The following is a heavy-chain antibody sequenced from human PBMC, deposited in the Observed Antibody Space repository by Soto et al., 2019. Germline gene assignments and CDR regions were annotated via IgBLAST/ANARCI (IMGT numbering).Heavy chain of an antibody. J-gene: IGHJ4*02. CDR2: ISSSSSYT. Sequence: PGGSLRLSCAASGFTFSDYYMSWIRQAPGKGLEWVSYISSSSSYTNYADSVKGRFTISRDNAENSLYLQINSLRPEDTALYYCVRSKGGYSYGTPFDYWGQGTLVTVSS. CDR3: VRSKGGYSYGTPFDY. D-gene: IGHD5-18*01. V-gene: IGHV3-11*03. CDR1: GFTFSDYY.